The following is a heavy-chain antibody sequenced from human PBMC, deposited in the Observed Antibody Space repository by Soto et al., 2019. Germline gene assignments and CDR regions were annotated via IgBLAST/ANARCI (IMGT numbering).Heavy chain of an antibody. CDR3: ARATKSENYDSSGYSFLFDY. CDR1: GGTFSSYA. CDR2: IIPIFGTA. Sequence: GASVKVSCKASGGTFSSYAISWVRQAPGQGLEWMGGIIPIFGTANYAQKFQGRVTITADESTSTAYMELSSLRSEDTAVYYCARATKSENYDSSGYSFLFDYWGQGTLVTVSS. D-gene: IGHD3-22*01. J-gene: IGHJ4*02. V-gene: IGHV1-69*13.